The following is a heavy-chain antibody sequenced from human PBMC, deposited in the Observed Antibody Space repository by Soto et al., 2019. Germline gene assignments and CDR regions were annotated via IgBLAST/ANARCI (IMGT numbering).Heavy chain of an antibody. D-gene: IGHD3-22*01. CDR2: ISSSGGST. CDR1: GFTFSSYA. V-gene: IGHV3-64D*06. CDR3: VATLEYYYDSSGYYPSPYFDY. J-gene: IGHJ4*02. Sequence: GGSLRLSCSASGFTFSSYAMHWVRQAPGKGLEYVSAISSSGGSTYYADSVKGRFTISRDNSKNTLYLQMSSLRAEDTAVYYCVATLEYYYDSSGYYPSPYFDYWGQGTLVTVSS.